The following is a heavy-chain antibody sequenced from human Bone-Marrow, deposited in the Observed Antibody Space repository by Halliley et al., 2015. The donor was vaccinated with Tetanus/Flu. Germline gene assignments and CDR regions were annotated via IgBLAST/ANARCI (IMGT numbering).Heavy chain of an antibody. Sequence: TLSLTCTVSGGSINSGGYYWNWIRQHPGRGLEWIGSISYTGSTHHNPSLKSRVTILRDTSKNQFSLKLTSVSAAETAVYFCARGLGVRGYCTSFSLFFYFGMAVWGQGTTVTVSS. CDR2: ISYTGST. V-gene: IGHV4-31*03. CDR1: GGSINSGGYY. D-gene: IGHD2-8*01. CDR3: ARGLGVRGYCTSFSLFFYFGMAV. J-gene: IGHJ6*02.